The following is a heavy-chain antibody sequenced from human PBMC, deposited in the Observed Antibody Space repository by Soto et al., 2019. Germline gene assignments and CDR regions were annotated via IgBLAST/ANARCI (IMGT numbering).Heavy chain of an antibody. J-gene: IGHJ6*02. V-gene: IGHV5-51*01. Sequence: ESLKISCEGSVYSGTTYCIAWVRQMPGKGLEWMGMTYPGESEARYNPSSQGQGTISADKSISTAYLQWSGLKASDTAMYYCARNDTVTRDYYYGMHVCGQGTTVTASS. D-gene: IGHD4-4*01. CDR3: ARNDTVTRDYYYGMHV. CDR1: VYSGTTYC. CDR2: TYPGESEA.